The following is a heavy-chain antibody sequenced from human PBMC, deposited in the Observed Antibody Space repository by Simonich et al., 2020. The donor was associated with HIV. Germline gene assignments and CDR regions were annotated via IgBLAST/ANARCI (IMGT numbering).Heavy chain of an antibody. J-gene: IGHJ3*02. V-gene: IGHV5-51*03. D-gene: IGHD6-19*01. CDR3: VRRMAGTDAFDI. CDR1: GYNFPNYW. CDR2: IYPGDSDT. Sequence: EVQLVQSGAAVKKPGESLKISCKGSGYNFPNYWIGWGRQMPGKGLEWRGIIYPGDSDTTYSPSFQGQVTISADKSISTAYLQWSSLKASDTAMYYCVRRMAGTDAFDIWGQGTMVTVSS.